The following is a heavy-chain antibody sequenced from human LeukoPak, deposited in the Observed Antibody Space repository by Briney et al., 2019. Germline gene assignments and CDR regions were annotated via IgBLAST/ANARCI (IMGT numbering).Heavy chain of an antibody. CDR2: IYPGDSDT. D-gene: IGHD6-13*01. Sequence: GESLKISCKGSGYSFTSYWIGWVRQMPGKGLVWMGIIYPGDSDTRYIPSFQGQVTISADKSISAAYLQWSSLKASDTAVYYCARRVAGSWFFDYWGQGTLVTVSS. CDR3: ARRVAGSWFFDY. CDR1: GYSFTSYW. V-gene: IGHV5-51*01. J-gene: IGHJ4*02.